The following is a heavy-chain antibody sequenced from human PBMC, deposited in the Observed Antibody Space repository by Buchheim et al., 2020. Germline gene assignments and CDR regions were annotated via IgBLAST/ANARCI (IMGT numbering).Heavy chain of an antibody. CDR2: ISYDGSNK. J-gene: IGHJ4*02. CDR3: ARVYRKRFDY. Sequence: QVQLVESGGGVVQPGRSLRLSCAASGFTFSSYGMHWVRQAPGKGLEWVAVISYDGSNKYYADSVKGRFTISRDNAKNSLYLQMNSLRAEDTAVYYCARVYRKRFDYWGQGTL. CDR1: GFTFSSYG. V-gene: IGHV3-30*03. D-gene: IGHD5-18*01.